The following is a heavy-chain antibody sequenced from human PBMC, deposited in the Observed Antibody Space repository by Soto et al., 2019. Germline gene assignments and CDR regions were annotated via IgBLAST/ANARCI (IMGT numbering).Heavy chain of an antibody. D-gene: IGHD3-10*01. CDR3: ARDILSGGAYPDS. V-gene: IGHV3-21*01. Sequence: EVQLVESGGGLVKPGGSLRLSCAASGFTFSSYTMNWVRQAPGKGLEWISSISSGSSYIYYAGSVKGRFTISRDNAKNSLFRQMNRLRADDTAVYYCARDILSGGAYPDSWGQGTKVTVSS. CDR1: GFTFSSYT. CDR2: ISSGSSYI. J-gene: IGHJ5*01.